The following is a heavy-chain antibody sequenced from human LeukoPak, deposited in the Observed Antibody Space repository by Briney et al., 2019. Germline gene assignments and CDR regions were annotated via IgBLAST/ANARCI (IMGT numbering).Heavy chain of an antibody. CDR2: ISYDGSNK. CDR3: ATARNRYCTNGVCSGEFVY. D-gene: IGHD2-8*01. Sequence: GGSLRLSCAASGFTFSSYGMHWVRQAPGKGLEWVAVISYDGSNKYYADSVKGRFTISRDNSKNTLYLQMNSLRAEDTAVYYCATARNRYCTNGVCSGEFVYWGQGTLVTVSS. J-gene: IGHJ4*02. V-gene: IGHV3-30*03. CDR1: GFTFSSYG.